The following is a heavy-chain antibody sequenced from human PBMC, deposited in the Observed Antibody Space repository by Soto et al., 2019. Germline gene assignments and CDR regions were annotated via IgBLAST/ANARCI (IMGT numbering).Heavy chain of an antibody. D-gene: IGHD4-17*01. CDR3: ARDGYGDYFDY. V-gene: IGHV1-69*13. CDR2: IIPIFGTA. Sequence: ASVKVSFKASGGTFSSYAISWVRQAPGQGLEWMGGIIPIFGTANYAQKFQGRVTITADESTSTAYMELSSLRSEDTAVYYCARDGYGDYFDYWGQGTLVTVSS. CDR1: GGTFSSYA. J-gene: IGHJ4*02.